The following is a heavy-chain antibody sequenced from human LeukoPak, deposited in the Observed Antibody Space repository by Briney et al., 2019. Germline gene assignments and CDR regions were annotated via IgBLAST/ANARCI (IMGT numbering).Heavy chain of an antibody. Sequence: PSETLSLTCNVSGDSMRNYYWSWIRQPAGKGPEWIGRIHGSGSTTYNPSLRSRVTMSVDTSKNQFSLNLNSLTAADTAVYYCARGAYGSGSRNWFDPWGQGILVTVSS. CDR3: ARGAYGSGSRNWFDP. V-gene: IGHV4-4*07. CDR2: IHGSGST. D-gene: IGHD3-10*01. CDR1: GDSMRNYY. J-gene: IGHJ5*02.